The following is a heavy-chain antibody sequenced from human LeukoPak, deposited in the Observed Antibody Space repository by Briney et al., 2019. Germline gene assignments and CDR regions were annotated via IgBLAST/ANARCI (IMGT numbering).Heavy chain of an antibody. D-gene: IGHD3-22*01. CDR3: AKRGVVIRVILVGFHKEAYYFDS. CDR1: GFTFDDYG. CDR2: ISDRGSRT. V-gene: IGHV3-23*01. Sequence: PGGSLRLSCAASGFTFDDYGMSWVRQAPGKGLEWVAGISDRGSRTNYADSVKGRFTISTDHPKNTLYLQMNSLRAEDTAVYFCAKRGVVIRVILVGFHKEAYYFDSWGQGALVTVSS. J-gene: IGHJ4*02.